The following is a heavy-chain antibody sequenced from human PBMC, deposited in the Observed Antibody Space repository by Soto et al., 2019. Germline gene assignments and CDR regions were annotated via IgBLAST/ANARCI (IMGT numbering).Heavy chain of an antibody. CDR1: GGSISSYY. CDR2: IYYSGST. CDR3: ARLRFFELLTDHMDV. Sequence: SETLSLTCTVSGGSISSYYWSWIRQPPGKGLEWIGYIYYSGSTNYNPSLKSRVTISVDTSKNQFSLKLSSVTAADTAVYYCARLRFFELLTDHMDVWGKRTTVTVSS. D-gene: IGHD3-3*01. J-gene: IGHJ6*03. V-gene: IGHV4-59*08.